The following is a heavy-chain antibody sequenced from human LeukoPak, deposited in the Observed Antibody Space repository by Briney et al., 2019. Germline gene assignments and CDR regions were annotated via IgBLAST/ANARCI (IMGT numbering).Heavy chain of an antibody. J-gene: IGHJ4*02. CDR1: GGSFSGYY. D-gene: IGHD3-3*01. Sequence: PSETLSLTCAVYGGSFSGYYWSWIRQPPGKGLEWIGEINHSGSTNYNPSLKGRVTISVDTSKNQFSLKLSSVTAADTAVYYCARAFYDFWSGYQIDYWGQGTLVTVSS. V-gene: IGHV4-34*01. CDR3: ARAFYDFWSGYQIDY. CDR2: INHSGST.